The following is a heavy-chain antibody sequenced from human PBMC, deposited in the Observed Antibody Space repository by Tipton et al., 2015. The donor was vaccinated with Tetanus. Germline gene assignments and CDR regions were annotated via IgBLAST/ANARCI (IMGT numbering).Heavy chain of an antibody. Sequence: SLRLSCAASGFIFRNFLMYWVRQAPGKGLEWVADVSYDGDTKNYADSVKGRYSISRDNSKNTVYLQMNSLRAVVTAVYYCARAPRYCGGDCYHFDYWGQGTLVTVSS. CDR1: GFIFRNFL. CDR3: ARAPRYCGGDCYHFDY. V-gene: IGHV3-30*03. D-gene: IGHD2-21*02. J-gene: IGHJ4*02. CDR2: VSYDGDTK.